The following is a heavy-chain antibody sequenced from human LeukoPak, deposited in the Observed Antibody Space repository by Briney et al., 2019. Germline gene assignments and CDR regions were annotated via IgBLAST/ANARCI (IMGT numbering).Heavy chain of an antibody. CDR2: INSDGRST. D-gene: IGHD3-22*01. CDR3: ARGYYDSSGYYLIDY. V-gene: IGHV3-74*01. J-gene: IGHJ4*02. Sequence: GGSLRLSCAASGFTFSNYWMHWVRQDPGKGLVWVSRINSDGRSTSYADSVKGRFTISRDNAKNTLYLQMNSLRAEDTAVYYCARGYYDSSGYYLIDYWGQGTLVTVSS. CDR1: GFTFSNYW.